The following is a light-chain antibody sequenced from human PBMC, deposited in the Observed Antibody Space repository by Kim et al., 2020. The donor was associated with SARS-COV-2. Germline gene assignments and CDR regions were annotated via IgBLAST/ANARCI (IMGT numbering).Light chain of an antibody. CDR3: QVWDSSTWV. J-gene: IGLJ3*02. V-gene: IGLV3-9*01. CDR2: RDT. Sequence: SVALGQAARITCGGNNIVTKNVHWYQQKPGQAPVLVMYRDTNRPSGIPERFSGSNSGNTATLTISRAQAGDGADYYCQVWDSSTWVFGGGTQLTVL. CDR1: NIVTKN.